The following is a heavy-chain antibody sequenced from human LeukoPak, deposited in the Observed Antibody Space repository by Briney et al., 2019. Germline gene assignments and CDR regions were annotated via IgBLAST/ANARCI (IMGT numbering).Heavy chain of an antibody. D-gene: IGHD3-22*01. V-gene: IGHV4-30-2*01. Sequence: SETLSLTRAVSGGSISSGGYSWSWIRQPPGKGLEWIGYIYHSGSTYYNPSLKSRVTISVDRSKNQFSLKLSSVTAADTAVYYCARFARGVYDSSGYPTDYFDYWGQGTLVTVSS. J-gene: IGHJ4*02. CDR2: IYHSGST. CDR1: GGSISSGGYS. CDR3: ARFARGVYDSSGYPTDYFDY.